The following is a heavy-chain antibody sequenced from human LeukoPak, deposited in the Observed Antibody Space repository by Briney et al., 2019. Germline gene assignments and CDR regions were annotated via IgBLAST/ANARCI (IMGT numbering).Heavy chain of an antibody. CDR3: AKGSYYDSSGSFYFDY. CDR1: GFTFSRYA. V-gene: IGHV3-23*01. J-gene: IGHJ4*02. CDR2: IRGSGDNT. D-gene: IGHD3-22*01. Sequence: GGSLRLSCAASGFTFSRYAMSWVRQAPGQGLEWVSGIRGSGDNTYYADSVKGRFTISRDNSKNTLYVQVNSLGTEDTAAYYCAKGSYYDSSGSFYFDYGGQGTLVTVSS.